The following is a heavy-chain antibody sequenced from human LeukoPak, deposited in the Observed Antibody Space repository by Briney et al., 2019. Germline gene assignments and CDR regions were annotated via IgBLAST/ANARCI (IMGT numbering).Heavy chain of an antibody. D-gene: IGHD6-19*01. Sequence: GGSLRHSCAASGFSFSSYGMHWVRQAPGKGLEWVAVISNDGRHKNYADSVKGRFTISRDNSKNTLYLQMNSLRAEDTAVYYCAKDQAGQWLVRFVDYWGQGTLVTVSS. V-gene: IGHV3-30*18. CDR3: AKDQAGQWLVRFVDY. CDR2: ISNDGRHK. J-gene: IGHJ4*02. CDR1: GFSFSSYG.